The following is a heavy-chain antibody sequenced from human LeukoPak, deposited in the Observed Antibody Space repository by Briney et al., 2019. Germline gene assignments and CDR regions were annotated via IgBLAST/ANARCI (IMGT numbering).Heavy chain of an antibody. CDR2: NNPDRGGT. D-gene: IGHD4-17*01. CDR1: GYTFIGYY. J-gene: IGHJ4*02. Sequence: ASVKISCKTSGYTFIGYYIHWVRQAPGQGLEWVGWNNPDRGGTNYGQKFQGRVTMTLGTSVQTAYLELASLRSDDTAVYFCARAGPYGDYLDYWGRGTLVTVSS. V-gene: IGHV1-2*02. CDR3: ARAGPYGDYLDY.